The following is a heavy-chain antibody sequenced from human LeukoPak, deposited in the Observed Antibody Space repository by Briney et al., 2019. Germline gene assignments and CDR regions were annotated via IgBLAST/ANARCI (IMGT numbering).Heavy chain of an antibody. V-gene: IGHV4-39*07. J-gene: IGHJ4*02. CDR2: IYYSGST. CDR3: ARVARHIVVVPATGFDY. CDR1: GVSISSSSYY. Sequence: SETLSLTCTVSGVSISSSSYYWGWIRQPPGKGLEYTGSIYYSGSTYYNPSLKSPVTLSVDTSKNQFSLKLSAVTAADTAVYYCARVARHIVVVPATGFDYWGQGTLVTVSS. D-gene: IGHD2-21*02.